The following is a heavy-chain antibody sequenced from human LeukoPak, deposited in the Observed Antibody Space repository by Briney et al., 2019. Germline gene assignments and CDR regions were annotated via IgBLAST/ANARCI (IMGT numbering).Heavy chain of an antibody. CDR1: GGSISSYY. Sequence: SETLSLTCTVSGGSISSYYWSWIRQPPGKGLEWIGSSSYTGITYYNPSLKSRVTISVDTSKNDFSLKLSSVTAADTAVYYCARRGHVLRFLEIRSTGAFDIWGQGTMVTVSS. J-gene: IGHJ3*02. CDR2: SSYTGIT. CDR3: ARRGHVLRFLEIRSTGAFDI. D-gene: IGHD3-3*01. V-gene: IGHV4-59*12.